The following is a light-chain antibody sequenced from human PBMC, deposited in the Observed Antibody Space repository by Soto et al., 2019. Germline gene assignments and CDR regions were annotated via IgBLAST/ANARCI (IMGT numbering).Light chain of an antibody. J-gene: IGLJ2*01. CDR3: AAWDESLNGVV. CDR2: RNN. CDR1: SSNIGSKN. Sequence: QAVVTQPPSASGTPGQTVTISCSGSSSNIGSKNVNWYQQLPGAAPKLLIYRNNQWPSGVPDRFSGSKSGTSASLAISGLQSEDEGDYYCAAWDESLNGVVFGGGTKVTVL. V-gene: IGLV1-44*01.